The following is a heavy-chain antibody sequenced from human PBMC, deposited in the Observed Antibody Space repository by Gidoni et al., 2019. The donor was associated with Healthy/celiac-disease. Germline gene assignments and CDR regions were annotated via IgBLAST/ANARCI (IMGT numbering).Heavy chain of an antibody. CDR2: ICYSRST. D-gene: IGHD4-4*01. Sequence: QVQLQESGPVLVKPSQTLSRTGILSGGCISSGDYYWSWIRQPPGKGLEWIGYICYSRSTYYNPSLKRRVTISVDTSKTQSSLTLSSVTAADTAVYYCARGTTVKLYYFDYWGQGTLVTVSS. J-gene: IGHJ4*02. V-gene: IGHV4-30-4*01. CDR3: ARGTTVKLYYFDY. CDR1: GGCISSGDYY.